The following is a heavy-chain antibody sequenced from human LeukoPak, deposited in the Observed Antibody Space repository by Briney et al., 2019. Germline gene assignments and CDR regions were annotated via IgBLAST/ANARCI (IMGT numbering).Heavy chain of an antibody. CDR3: AKGDWRWL. D-gene: IGHD3/OR15-3a*01. CDR2: ISSSGGST. V-gene: IGHV3-23*01. J-gene: IGHJ4*02. Sequence: GGSLRLSCAASGLTFSSDAMSWVRQAPGKRLEWVSAISSSGGSTYYADSVKGRFTISRDNSKNTLYLQMNSLRAGERAVYYWAKGDWRWLWGQGTLVTVSS. CDR1: GLTFSSDA.